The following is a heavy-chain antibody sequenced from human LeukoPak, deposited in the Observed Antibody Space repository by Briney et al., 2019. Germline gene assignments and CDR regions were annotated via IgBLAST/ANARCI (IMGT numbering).Heavy chain of an antibody. CDR1: GGSISSSSYY. Sequence: SETLSLTCTVSGGSISSSSYYWGWIRQPPGKGLEWIGSIYYSGSTYYNPSLKSRVTISVDTSKNQFSLKLSSVTAADTAVYYCARALRARYFDLWGRGTLVTVSS. CDR3: ARALRARYFDL. J-gene: IGHJ2*01. V-gene: IGHV4-39*01. CDR2: IYYSGST.